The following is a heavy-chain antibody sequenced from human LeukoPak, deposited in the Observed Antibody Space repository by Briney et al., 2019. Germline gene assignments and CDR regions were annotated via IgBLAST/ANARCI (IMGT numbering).Heavy chain of an antibody. D-gene: IGHD5-18*01. CDR3: AKGGVRGYSYGYLDY. J-gene: IGHJ4*02. CDR2: VSIGDST. Sequence: PGGSLRLSCAASGFTLSSFDMSWVRQAPGKGLEWVSVVSIGDSTYYAGSVKGRFTISRDKTKNTLYLQMHSLRAVDTAVYYCAKGGVRGYSYGYLDYWGQGTLVTVSS. CDR1: GFTLSSFD. V-gene: IGHV3-23*01.